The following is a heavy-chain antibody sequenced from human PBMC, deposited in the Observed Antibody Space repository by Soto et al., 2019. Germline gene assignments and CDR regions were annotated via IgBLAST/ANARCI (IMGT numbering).Heavy chain of an antibody. CDR2: INPDGGGT. CDR3: AVGGNYLSMDV. CDR1: GYTFTSYY. Sequence: QVQLVQSGAEVKKPGASVKVSCKASGYTFTSYYMHWVRLAPGQGLEWMGIINPDGGGTSYAQQFLGRVIMTRVTSTSTVYMEMSSLRSEDTAVYYCAVGGNYLSMDVWGQGTTVTVSS. J-gene: IGHJ6*02. D-gene: IGHD4-4*01. V-gene: IGHV1-46*01.